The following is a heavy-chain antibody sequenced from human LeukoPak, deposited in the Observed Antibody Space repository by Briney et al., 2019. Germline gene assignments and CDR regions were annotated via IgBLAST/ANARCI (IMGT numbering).Heavy chain of an antibody. J-gene: IGHJ4*02. D-gene: IGHD3-9*01. CDR1: GFTFSNYA. Sequence: GGSLRLSCAASGFTFSNYAMNWVRQAPGKGLEWVSGISGRGESTYYADSVKGRFSISRDNSKSTLFLQVSSLRDEDTAVYFCTNSFLTAAGVASFWGQGTLVTVSS. CDR2: ISGRGEST. CDR3: TNSFLTAAGVASF. V-gene: IGHV3-23*01.